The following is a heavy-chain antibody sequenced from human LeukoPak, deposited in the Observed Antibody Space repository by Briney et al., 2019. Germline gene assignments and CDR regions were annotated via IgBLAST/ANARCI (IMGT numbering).Heavy chain of an antibody. CDR1: GFTFSSYA. CDR3: AKTKPYGTTWFGGID. Sequence: GGSLRLSCAASGFTFSSYAMSWVRQAPGKGLEWVSAIRESGGSTHYADSVKGRFTISRDNSKNTLYLQMNSLRAEDTAVYYGAKTKPYGTTWFGGIDWGQGALVTVSS. D-gene: IGHD3-10*01. V-gene: IGHV3-23*01. J-gene: IGHJ4*02. CDR2: IRESGGST.